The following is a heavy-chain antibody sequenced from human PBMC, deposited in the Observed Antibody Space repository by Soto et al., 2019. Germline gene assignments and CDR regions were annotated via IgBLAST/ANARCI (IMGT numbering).Heavy chain of an antibody. Sequence: PPDRLPLTCTVFFGSITSSSHPWGGIRQPPGNGLEWIGSIYYSGSTYYKLSLKSRVTISVDTSKNQFSLKLISVTATDTAVYYCARQEGHLWPPGAFDIWCQVTIVT. J-gene: IGHJ3*02. V-gene: IGHV4-39*01. CDR3: ARQEGHLWPPGAFDI. CDR1: FGSITSSSHP. D-gene: IGHD5-18*01. CDR2: IYYSGST.